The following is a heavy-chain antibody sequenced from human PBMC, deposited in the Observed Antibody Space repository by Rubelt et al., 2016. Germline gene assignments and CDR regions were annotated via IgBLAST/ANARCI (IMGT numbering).Heavy chain of an antibody. D-gene: IGHD4/OR15-4a*01. CDR3: ARDRDTAAGWRANWYFDL. CDR2: ISYDGSNK. V-gene: IGHV3-30*03. J-gene: IGHJ2*01. CDR1: GFTFSSYG. Sequence: EFGGGVVQPGRSLRLSCAASGFTFSSYGMHWVRQAPGKGLEWVAVISYDGSNKYYADSVKGRFTISRDNSKNTLYLQMNSLRAEDTAVYYCARDRDTAAGWRANWYFDLWGRGTLVTVSS.